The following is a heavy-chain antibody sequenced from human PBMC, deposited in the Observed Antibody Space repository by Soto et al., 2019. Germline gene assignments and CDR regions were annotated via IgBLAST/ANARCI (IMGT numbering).Heavy chain of an antibody. CDR3: ARGGLGYCSGGSCLDY. Sequence: QVQLVESGGGVVQPGRSLRLSCAASGFTFSSYGMHWVRQAPGKGLEWVAVRWYDGSNKYYADSVKGRFTISRDNSKNTLYLQMNSLRAEDTAVYYCARGGLGYCSGGSCLDYWGQGTLVTVSS. CDR2: RWYDGSNK. J-gene: IGHJ4*02. V-gene: IGHV3-33*01. D-gene: IGHD2-15*01. CDR1: GFTFSSYG.